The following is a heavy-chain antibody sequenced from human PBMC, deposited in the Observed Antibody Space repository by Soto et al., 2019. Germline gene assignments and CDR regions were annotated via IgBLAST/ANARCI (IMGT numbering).Heavy chain of an antibody. CDR3: ARAGMGIAARPNFDY. J-gene: IGHJ4*02. CDR1: GYTFTSYY. D-gene: IGHD6-6*01. Sequence: GASVKVSCKASGYTFTSYYMHWVRQAPGQGLEWMGIINPSGGSTSYAQKFQGRVTMTRDTSTSTVYMELSSLRSEDTAVYYCARAGMGIAARPNFDYWGQGTLVTVSS. CDR2: INPSGGST. V-gene: IGHV1-46*03.